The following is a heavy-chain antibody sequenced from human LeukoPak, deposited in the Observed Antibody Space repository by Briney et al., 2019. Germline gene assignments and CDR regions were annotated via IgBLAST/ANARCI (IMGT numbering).Heavy chain of an antibody. CDR1: GFTFSSYG. D-gene: IGHD3-10*01. J-gene: IGHJ4*02. CDR2: ISYDGSNK. CDR3: AKEHPVGYFVY. V-gene: IGHV3-30*18. Sequence: GGSLRLSCAASGFTFSSYGMHWVRQAPGKGLEWVAVISYDGSNKYYADSVKGRFTISRDNSKNTLYLQMNSLRAEDTAVYYCAKEHPVGYFVYWGQGTLVTVSS.